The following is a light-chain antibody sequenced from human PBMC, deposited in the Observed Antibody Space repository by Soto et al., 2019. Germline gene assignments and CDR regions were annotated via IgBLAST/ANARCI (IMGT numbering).Light chain of an antibody. J-gene: IGKJ4*01. Sequence: EIVMTQSPATLSVSPGESATLSCRASQSVYSNLAWYQQKPGQAPRLLIYAASTRASAIPARFSSSGSGTEFTLTISSLQSEDVAVFYCQQYTDWPLTFGGGTRVEIK. CDR3: QQYTDWPLT. CDR2: AAS. CDR1: QSVYSN. V-gene: IGKV3-15*01.